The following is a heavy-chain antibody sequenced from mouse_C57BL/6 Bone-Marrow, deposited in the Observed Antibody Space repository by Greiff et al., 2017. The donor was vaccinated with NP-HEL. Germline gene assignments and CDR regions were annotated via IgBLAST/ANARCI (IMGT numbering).Heavy chain of an antibody. V-gene: IGHV14-4*01. D-gene: IGHD1-1*01. CDR3: RQGGSSYYAMDY. CDR2: IDPENGDT. J-gene: IGHJ4*01. Sequence: VQLQQSGAELVRPGASVKLSCTASGFNIKDDYMHWVKQRPEQGLEWIGWIDPENGDTEYASKFQGKATITADPSSNTAYLQLSSLTSEDTADYCCRQGGSSYYAMDYWGQGTSVTVSS. CDR1: GFNIKDDY.